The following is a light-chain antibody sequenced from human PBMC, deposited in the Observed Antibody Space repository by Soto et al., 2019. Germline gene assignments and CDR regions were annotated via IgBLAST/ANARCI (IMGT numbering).Light chain of an antibody. J-gene: IGLJ1*01. CDR1: SSDVGLYNY. CDR2: DVT. V-gene: IGLV2-14*01. CDR3: SSFTTSSTYV. Sequence: QSALTQPASVSGSPGQSIASSCTGTSSDVGLYNYVSWYQQHPDKVPKLIIYDVTNRPSGVSGRFSGSKSGNTASLTISGLQADDEADYYCSSFTTSSTYVFGTGTKLTV.